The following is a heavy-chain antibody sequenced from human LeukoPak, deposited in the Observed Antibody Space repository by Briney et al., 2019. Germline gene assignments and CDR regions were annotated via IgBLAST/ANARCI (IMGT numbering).Heavy chain of an antibody. CDR1: GYTFTGYY. J-gene: IGHJ4*02. Sequence: ASVKVSCKASGYTFTGYYIHWVRQAPGQGLEWMGWINPNSGDTNCAQKFQGRVTMTRDTTTSTAYMELGRLKSDDTALYYCAGGMTGGDSWGQGTLVTVSS. V-gene: IGHV1-2*02. CDR2: INPNSGDT. CDR3: AGGMTGGDS. D-gene: IGHD3-9*01.